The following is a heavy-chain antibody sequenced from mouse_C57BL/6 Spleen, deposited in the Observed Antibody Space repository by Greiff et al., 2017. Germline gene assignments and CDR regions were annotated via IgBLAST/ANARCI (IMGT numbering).Heavy chain of an antibody. CDR3: ARELTGTFDY. D-gene: IGHD4-1*01. Sequence: VQLKESGPGLVKPSQSLSLTCSVTGYSITSGYYWNWIRQFPGNKLEWMGYISYDGSNNYNPSPKNRNSITRDTSKNQFFLKLNSVTTEDTATYYCARELTGTFDYWGQGATLTVSS. V-gene: IGHV3-6*01. J-gene: IGHJ2*01. CDR2: ISYDGSN. CDR1: GYSITSGYY.